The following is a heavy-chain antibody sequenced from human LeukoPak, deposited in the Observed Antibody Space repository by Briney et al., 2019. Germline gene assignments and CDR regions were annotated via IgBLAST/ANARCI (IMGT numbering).Heavy chain of an antibody. CDR3: ARVRRTGSSGIWFDP. V-gene: IGHV4-31*03. CDR2: IYYSGST. CDR1: GGSISSGGYY. J-gene: IGHJ5*02. Sequence: SQTLSLTCTVSGGSISSGGYYWSWIRQHPGKGLEWIGYIYYSGSTYYNPSLKSRVTISVDTSKNQFSLKLSSVTAADTAVYYCARVRRTGSSGIWFDPWGQGILVTVSS. D-gene: IGHD6-6*01.